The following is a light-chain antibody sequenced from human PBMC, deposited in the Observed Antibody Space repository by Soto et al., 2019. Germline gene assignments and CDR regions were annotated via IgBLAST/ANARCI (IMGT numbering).Light chain of an antibody. Sequence: EIVLTQSPGTLSLFPGERATLSCRASQSVSSSYLAWYQRKPGQSPRLLIYGASSRATGIPDRFSGSGSGTDFTLTISILEPEDFAVYYCQQYGTSSLITFGQGTRLEIK. V-gene: IGKV3-20*01. CDR3: QQYGTSSLIT. J-gene: IGKJ5*01. CDR2: GAS. CDR1: QSVSSSY.